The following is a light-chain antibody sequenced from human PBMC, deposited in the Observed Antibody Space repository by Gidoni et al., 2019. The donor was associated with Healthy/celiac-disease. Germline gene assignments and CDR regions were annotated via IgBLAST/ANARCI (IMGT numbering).Light chain of an antibody. CDR3: QVWDSSSDRGV. Sequence: YVPTQPPSVSVAPGKTDRITCGANNIGSKSVHWYQQKPGQAPVLVIYDDSDRPSVIPERFSGSNSGNTATLTISRVEAGDEADYYCQVWDSSSDRGVFGTGTKVTVL. CDR2: DDS. CDR1: NIGSKS. V-gene: IGLV3-21*04. J-gene: IGLJ1*01.